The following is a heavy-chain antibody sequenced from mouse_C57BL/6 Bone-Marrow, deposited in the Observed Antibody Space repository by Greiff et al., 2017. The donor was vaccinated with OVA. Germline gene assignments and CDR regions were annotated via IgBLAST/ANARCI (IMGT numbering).Heavy chain of an antibody. Sequence: QVQLKESGPELVKPGASVKISCKASGYSFTSYYIHWVKQRPGQGLEWIGWIYPGSGNTKYNEKFKGKATLTADTSSSTAYMQLSSLTSEDSAVYYCARGTGRYFDYWGQGTTLTVSS. CDR1: GYSFTSYY. CDR2: IYPGSGNT. J-gene: IGHJ2*01. CDR3: ARGTGRYFDY. D-gene: IGHD4-1*01. V-gene: IGHV1-66*01.